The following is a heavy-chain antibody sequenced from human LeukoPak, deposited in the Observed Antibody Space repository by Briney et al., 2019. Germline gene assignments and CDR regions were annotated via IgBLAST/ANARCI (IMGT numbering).Heavy chain of an antibody. D-gene: IGHD1-1*01. CDR2: IYTSGST. J-gene: IGHJ4*02. CDR3: ARGGNWNGLFDY. V-gene: IGHV4-61*02. Sequence: SETLSLTCTVSGGSISSGSYYWSWIRQPAGKGLEWIGRIYTSGSTNYNPSLKSRVTISVDPSKNQFSLKLSSVTAADTAVYYCARGGNWNGLFDYWGQGTLVTVSS. CDR1: GGSISSGSYY.